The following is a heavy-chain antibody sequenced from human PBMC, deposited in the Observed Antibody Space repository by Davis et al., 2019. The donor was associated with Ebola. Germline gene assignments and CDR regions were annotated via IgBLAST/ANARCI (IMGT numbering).Heavy chain of an antibody. V-gene: IGHV4-34*01. J-gene: IGHJ6*02. D-gene: IGHD1-26*01. CDR2: INHSGST. CDR3: ARTWGLPYYYYGMDV. CDR1: GGSFSGYY. Sequence: SETLSLTCAVYGGSFSGYYWSWIRQPPGKGLEWIGEINHSGSTNYNPSLKSRVTISVDTSKNQFSLKLSSVTAADTAVYYCARTWGLPYYYYGMDVWGQGTTVTVSS.